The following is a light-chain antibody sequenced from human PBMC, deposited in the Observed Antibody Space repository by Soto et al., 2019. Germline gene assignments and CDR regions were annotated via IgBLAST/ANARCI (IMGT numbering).Light chain of an antibody. V-gene: IGLV1-44*01. CDR1: NSNIGSNT. CDR2: YDN. J-gene: IGLJ1*01. Sequence: QSVLTQPPSASGTPGQRVTISCSGSNSNIGSNTVNWYQQLPGTAPKLLIYYDNLRPSGVPDRISGSKSGTSASLAISGLQSDDESEYYWAARSASPNGPGFGSGPNVTV. CDR3: AARSASPNGPG.